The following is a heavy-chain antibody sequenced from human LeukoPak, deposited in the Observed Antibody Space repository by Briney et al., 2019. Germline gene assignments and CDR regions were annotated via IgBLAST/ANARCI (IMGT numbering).Heavy chain of an antibody. CDR3: ARVQGRYSYGSGFDY. CDR1: GFTFSSYA. CDR2: ISYDGSNK. J-gene: IGHJ4*02. Sequence: GGSLRLSCAASGFTFSSYAMHWVRQAPGKGLEWVAVISYDGSNKYYADSVKGRFTISRDNSKNTLYLQMNSLRAEDTAVYYCARVQGRYSYGSGFDYWGQGTLVTVSS. V-gene: IGHV3-30*04. D-gene: IGHD5-18*01.